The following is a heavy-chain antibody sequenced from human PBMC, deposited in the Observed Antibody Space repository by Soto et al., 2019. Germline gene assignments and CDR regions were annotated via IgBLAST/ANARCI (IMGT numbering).Heavy chain of an antibody. D-gene: IGHD2-15*01. CDR2: IIPLFGAG. V-gene: IGHV1-69*01. Sequence: QVHLVQSGAEVRRPGSSVKLSCKASGGTVSVDSITWLRQAPGHTLEWIGGIIPLFGAGKVADRVKARLTLSADESTSTAYMELRSLTSEDTAKYYCARTIRGVAAAIPRPYDVWGQGTVVIVSP. CDR1: GGTVSVDS. J-gene: IGHJ3*01. CDR3: ARTIRGVAAAIPRPYDV.